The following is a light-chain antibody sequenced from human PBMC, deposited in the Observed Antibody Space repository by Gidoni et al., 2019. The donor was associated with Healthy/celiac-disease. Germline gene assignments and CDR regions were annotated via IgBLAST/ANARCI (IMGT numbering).Light chain of an antibody. J-gene: IGKJ3*01. CDR2: DAS. Sequence: DIQMTQSPSTLSASVGDRVTITCRASQSISSWLAWYQQKPGKAPKLLIYDASSLESGVPSGLGGGGSGTEFTLTISSLQPDDFATNYCQQYNSYSPSFGPGTKVDIK. V-gene: IGKV1-5*01. CDR3: QQYNSYSPS. CDR1: QSISSW.